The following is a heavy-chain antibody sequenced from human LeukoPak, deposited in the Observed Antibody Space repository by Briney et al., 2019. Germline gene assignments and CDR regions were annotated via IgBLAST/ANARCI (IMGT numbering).Heavy chain of an antibody. CDR1: GGSISSYY. V-gene: IGHV4-59*12. J-gene: IGHJ4*02. Sequence: SETLSLTCTVSGGSISSYYWSWIRQPPGKGLEWIGYIYYSGSTNYNPSLKSRVTISVDTSKNQFSLKLSSVTAADTAVYYCARDFRGEGLDYWGQGTLVTVSS. D-gene: IGHD5-12*01. CDR2: IYYSGST. CDR3: ARDFRGEGLDY.